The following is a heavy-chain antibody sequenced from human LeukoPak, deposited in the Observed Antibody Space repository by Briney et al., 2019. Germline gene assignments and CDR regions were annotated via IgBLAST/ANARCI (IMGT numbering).Heavy chain of an antibody. Sequence: GASLRLSCAASGFSFSSYAMTWVRRAPGQGLEWVSSIDAGGGDTYHSDSVKGRFTISRDNSMNTLYLQVNSLRADDTAVYYCGRPTKYWLVRGNGVDVWGQGTTVTVSS. V-gene: IGHV3-23*01. J-gene: IGHJ6*02. CDR1: GFSFSSYA. D-gene: IGHD6-19*01. CDR3: GRPTKYWLVRGNGVDV. CDR2: IDAGGGDT.